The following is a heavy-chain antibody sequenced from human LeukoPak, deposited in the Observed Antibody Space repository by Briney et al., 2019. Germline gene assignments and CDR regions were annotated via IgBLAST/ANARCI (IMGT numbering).Heavy chain of an antibody. V-gene: IGHV3-20*04. CDR1: GFTFDDYG. Sequence: GGSLRLSCAASGFTFDDYGMSWVRQAPGKGLEWVSGINWNGGSTGYADSVKGRFTISRDNAKNSLYLQMNSLRAEDTALYYCAREYGSSWSAYYYFYMDVWGKGTTVTVSS. CDR3: AREYGSSWSAYYYFYMDV. CDR2: INWNGGST. D-gene: IGHD6-13*01. J-gene: IGHJ6*03.